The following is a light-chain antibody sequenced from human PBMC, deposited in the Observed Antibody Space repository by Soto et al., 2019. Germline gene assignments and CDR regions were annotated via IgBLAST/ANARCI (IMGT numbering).Light chain of an antibody. V-gene: IGKV1-5*03. CDR1: QTISSW. CDR3: QHYNNLRYT. CDR2: KPS. Sequence: DIQMTQSPSTLSGSVGDRVTITCRASQTISSWLAWYQQKPGKAPKLLIYKPSTLKSGVPSRFSGSGSGTEFTLTISSLQPDDFATYYCQHYNNLRYTFGQGTKLEIK. J-gene: IGKJ2*01.